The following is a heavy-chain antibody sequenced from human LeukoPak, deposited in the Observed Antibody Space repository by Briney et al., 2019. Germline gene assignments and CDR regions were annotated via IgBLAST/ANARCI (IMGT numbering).Heavy chain of an antibody. CDR1: GVSISNHY. Sequence: SETLSLTCTVSGVSISNHYSSWIGQPPGKGLEWIGYIYYSGSTNYNPSLKSRVTISVDTSKNQFSLKLSSVTAADTAVYYCARASSIAGIFDYWGQGTLVTVSS. V-gene: IGHV4-59*11. CDR2: IYYSGST. J-gene: IGHJ4*02. D-gene: IGHD6-6*01. CDR3: ARASSIAGIFDY.